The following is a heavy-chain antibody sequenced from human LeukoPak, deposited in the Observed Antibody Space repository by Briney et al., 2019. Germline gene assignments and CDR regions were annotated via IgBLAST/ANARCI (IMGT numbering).Heavy chain of an antibody. CDR3: ARSIGLRERRHAFDI. J-gene: IGHJ3*02. CDR2: IFHSGST. D-gene: IGHD5-24*01. Sequence: SETLSLTCAVSGGSISTTNWWSWVRQPPGKGLEWIGEIFHSGSTNYNPSLKSRVTISVDTSNNHFSLKLRSVTAADTAVYYCARSIGLRERRHAFDIWGQGTMVTVSS. V-gene: IGHV4-4*02. CDR1: GGSISTTNW.